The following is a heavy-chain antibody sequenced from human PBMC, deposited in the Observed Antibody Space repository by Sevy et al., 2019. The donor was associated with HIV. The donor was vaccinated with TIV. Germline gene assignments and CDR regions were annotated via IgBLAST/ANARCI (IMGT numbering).Heavy chain of an antibody. CDR2: VSGSDDTK. CDR1: GFTFSDYY. D-gene: IGHD4-17*01. V-gene: IGHV3-11*01. J-gene: IGHJ6*04. Sequence: GGFLRLSCAASGFTFSDYYMSWIRQAPGKGLEWVSYVSGSDDTKYYADSVKGRFTISRDNAKNSLYLQMNSLRAEDTAVYYCARDHVKDGDLGDYYYFAMDVWGKGTTVTVSS. CDR3: ARDHVKDGDLGDYYYFAMDV.